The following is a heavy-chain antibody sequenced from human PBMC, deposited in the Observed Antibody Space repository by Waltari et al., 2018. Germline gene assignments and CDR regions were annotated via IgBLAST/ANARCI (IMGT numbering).Heavy chain of an antibody. Sequence: QVQLVQSGTEVKKPGASVKVSCQASGYSFTDYHLHWVRQTPGQGLEWRGWINPKNGDTSYAQNFLCRVNMTRDTSINTVYMDLSGLRSDDTAVFYCARDPGPIVGAPDYWGQGTLVTVSS. CDR2: INPKNGDT. CDR1: GYSFTDYH. CDR3: ARDPGPIVGAPDY. J-gene: IGHJ4*02. V-gene: IGHV1-2*02. D-gene: IGHD1-26*01.